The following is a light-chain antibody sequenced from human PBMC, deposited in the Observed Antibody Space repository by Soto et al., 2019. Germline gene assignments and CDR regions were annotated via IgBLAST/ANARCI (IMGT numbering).Light chain of an antibody. CDR1: SSDVGTYNL. Sequence: QSALTQPASVSGSPGHSITISCTGTSSDVGTYNLVSWYQHHPGKAPKLMIYDVTKRPSGVSNRFSGSKSGNTASLTIYGLQAEDDADYYCCSYAGSSTVYVFGTGTKLTGL. CDR2: DVT. CDR3: CSYAGSSTVYV. J-gene: IGLJ1*01. V-gene: IGLV2-23*02.